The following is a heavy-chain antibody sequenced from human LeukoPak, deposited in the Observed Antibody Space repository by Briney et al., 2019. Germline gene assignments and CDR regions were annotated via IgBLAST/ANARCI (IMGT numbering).Heavy chain of an antibody. Sequence: PGGSLRLSCAASGFTFSSYAMSWVRQAPGKGLEWVSAISGSGGSTYYADSVKGRFTISRDNSKNTLYLQMNSLRAEDTAVYYCARAMRITMVRGVIPRDAFDIWGQGTMVTVSS. J-gene: IGHJ3*02. CDR3: ARAMRITMVRGVIPRDAFDI. CDR1: GFTFSSYA. D-gene: IGHD3-10*01. V-gene: IGHV3-23*01. CDR2: ISGSGGST.